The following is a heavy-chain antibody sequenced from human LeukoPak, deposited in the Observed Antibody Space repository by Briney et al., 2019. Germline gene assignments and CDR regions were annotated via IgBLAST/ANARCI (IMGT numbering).Heavy chain of an antibody. V-gene: IGHV4-59*08. CDR1: GGSISSYY. D-gene: IGHD3-10*01. J-gene: IGHJ4*02. CDR3: ARGPYYYGSGSYYLGPNFDY. Sequence: PSETLSLTCTVSGGSISSYYWSWIRQPPGKGLEWIGYIYYSGSTNYNPSLKSRVTISVDTSKNQFSLKLSPVTAADTAVYYCARGPYYYGSGSYYLGPNFDYWGQGTLVTVSS. CDR2: IYYSGST.